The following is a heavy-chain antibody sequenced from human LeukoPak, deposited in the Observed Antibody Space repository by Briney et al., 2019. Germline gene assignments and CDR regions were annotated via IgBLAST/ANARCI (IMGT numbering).Heavy chain of an antibody. D-gene: IGHD5-18*01. CDR1: GFTFDDYG. Sequence: GGSLRLSCAASGFTFDDYGMSWVRQAPGKGLEWGSGINWNGGSTGYADSVKGRFTISRDNAKNSLYLQMNSRRAEDTALYRCARGLGSTAMVNPDYWGRGTLVTVSS. J-gene: IGHJ4*02. CDR2: INWNGGST. V-gene: IGHV3-20*01. CDR3: ARGLGSTAMVNPDY.